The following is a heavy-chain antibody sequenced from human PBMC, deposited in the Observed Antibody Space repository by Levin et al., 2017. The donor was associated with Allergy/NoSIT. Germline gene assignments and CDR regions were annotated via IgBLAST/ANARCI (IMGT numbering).Heavy chain of an antibody. Sequence: SETLSLTCTVSGGSISSGDHYWSWIRQPPGKGLEWIGYIYYTGTTYYNPSLKGRVTISIDTSRNQFSLRLTSVTAADTAVYYCARVVDYDILTDYYSPYYLDRWGQGTLVTVSS. CDR1: GGSISSGDHY. CDR2: IYYTGTT. J-gene: IGHJ4*02. V-gene: IGHV4-30-4*01. D-gene: IGHD3-9*01. CDR3: ARVVDYDILTDYYSPYYLDR.